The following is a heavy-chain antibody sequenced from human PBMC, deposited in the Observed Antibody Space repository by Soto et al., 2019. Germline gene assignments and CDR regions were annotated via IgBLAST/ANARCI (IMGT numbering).Heavy chain of an antibody. D-gene: IGHD5-18*01. CDR1: GGTFSSYA. Sequence: QVQLVQSGAEVKKPGSSVKVSCKASGGTFSSYAISWVRQAPGQGLEWMGGIIPIFGTANYAQKFQGRVTITADXXTXTXXMELSSLRSEDTAVYYCARAIRGYSYGQDHGAFDIWGQGTMVTVSS. CDR2: IIPIFGTA. V-gene: IGHV1-69*12. CDR3: ARAIRGYSYGQDHGAFDI. J-gene: IGHJ3*02.